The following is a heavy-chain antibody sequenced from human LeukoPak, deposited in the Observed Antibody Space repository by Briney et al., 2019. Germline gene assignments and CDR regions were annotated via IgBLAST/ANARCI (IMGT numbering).Heavy chain of an antibody. CDR3: ARGVFGYSSGWYSYYYYYMDV. J-gene: IGHJ6*03. CDR1: GYSISSGHY. CDR2: MYHSGST. D-gene: IGHD6-19*01. V-gene: IGHV4-38-2*02. Sequence: SETLSLTCTVSGYSISSGHYWGWIRQPPGKGLEWIGSMYHSGSTYYNPPLKSRVTISVDTSKNQFSLKLSSVTAADTAVYYCARGVFGYSSGWYSYYYYYMDVWGKGTTVTVSS.